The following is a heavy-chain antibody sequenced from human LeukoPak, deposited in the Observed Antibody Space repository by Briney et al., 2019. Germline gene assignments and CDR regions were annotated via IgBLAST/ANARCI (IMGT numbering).Heavy chain of an antibody. V-gene: IGHV1-8*01. CDR1: GYTFTSYD. Sequence: ASVKVSCKASGYTFTSYDINWVRQATGQGLEWMGWMNPNSGNTGYAQKFQGRVTMTRNTSISTAYMELSSLRSEDTAMYYCARSYYDILTGYPKNNWFDPWGQGTLVTVSS. CDR3: ARSYYDILTGYPKNNWFDP. D-gene: IGHD3-9*01. CDR2: MNPNSGNT. J-gene: IGHJ5*02.